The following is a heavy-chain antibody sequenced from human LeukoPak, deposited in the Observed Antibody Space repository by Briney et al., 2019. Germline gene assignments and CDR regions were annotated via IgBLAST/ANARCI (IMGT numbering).Heavy chain of an antibody. Sequence: GGSLRLSCAASGFTFSDYYMSWIRQAPGKGLEWVSYISSSGSTIYYADSVKGRFTISRDSAKNSLYLQMNSLRAEDTAVYYCARVFDSSGYYPFDYWGQGTLVTVYS. J-gene: IGHJ4*02. CDR2: ISSSGSTI. V-gene: IGHV3-11*01. D-gene: IGHD3-22*01. CDR3: ARVFDSSGYYPFDY. CDR1: GFTFSDYY.